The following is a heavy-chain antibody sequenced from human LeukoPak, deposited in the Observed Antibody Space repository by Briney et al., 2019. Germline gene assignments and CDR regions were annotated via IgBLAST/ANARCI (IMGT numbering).Heavy chain of an antibody. CDR1: GYTFTSYD. J-gene: IGHJ3*02. V-gene: IGHV1-8*01. D-gene: IGHD3-9*01. CDR2: MNPNSGNT. Sequence: GASVKVSCKVSGYTFTSYDINWVRQATGQGLEWMGWMNPNSGNTGYAQKFQGRVTMTRNTSISTAYMELSSLRSDDTAVYYCAREILTGYYNAFDIWGQGTMVTVSS. CDR3: AREILTGYYNAFDI.